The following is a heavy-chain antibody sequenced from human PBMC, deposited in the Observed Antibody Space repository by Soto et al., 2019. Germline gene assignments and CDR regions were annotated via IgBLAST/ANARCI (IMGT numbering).Heavy chain of an antibody. J-gene: IGHJ4*02. CDR2: IYYSGST. Sequence: PSETLSLTCTVSGGSISSYYWSWIRQPPGKGLEWIGYIYYSGSTNYNPSLKSRVTISVDTSKNQFSLKLSSVTAADTAVYYCARYLRGNFDYWGKGTLVTVSS. D-gene: IGHD3-9*01. V-gene: IGHV4-59*01. CDR3: ARYLRGNFDY. CDR1: GGSISSYY.